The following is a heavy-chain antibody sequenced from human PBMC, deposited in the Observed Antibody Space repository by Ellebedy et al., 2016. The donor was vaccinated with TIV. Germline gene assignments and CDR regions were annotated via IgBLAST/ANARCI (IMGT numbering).Heavy chain of an antibody. J-gene: IGHJ4*02. V-gene: IGHV3-21*01. CDR3: ARSGGLDS. CDR2: ISSTGYYI. D-gene: IGHD1-26*01. CDR1: GFTFTSYS. Sequence: GESLKISCAASGFTFTSYSMNWVRQAPGKGLEWVSSISSTGYYIYYADSLKGRFNISRDDARNSVFLQMNSLRAEDTAVYDCARSGGLDSWGQGTLVTVSS.